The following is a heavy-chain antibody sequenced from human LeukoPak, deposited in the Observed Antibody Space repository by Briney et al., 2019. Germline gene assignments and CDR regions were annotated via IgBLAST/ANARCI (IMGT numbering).Heavy chain of an antibody. CDR3: ARDPGGPRGYSF. V-gene: IGHV3-23*01. J-gene: IGHJ1*01. Sequence: GGSLRLSCAASGFTFSSYAMSWLRQAPGKGLEWVSTISGSGSATYYADSVKGRFTISRDNSKNTLYLQVNSLRAEDTAVYYCARDPGGPRGYSFWGQGTLVTVSS. CDR2: ISGSGSAT. CDR1: GFTFSSYA. D-gene: IGHD5-18*01.